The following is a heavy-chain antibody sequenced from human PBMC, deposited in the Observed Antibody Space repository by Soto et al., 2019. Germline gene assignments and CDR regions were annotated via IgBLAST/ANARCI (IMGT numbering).Heavy chain of an antibody. CDR3: ASGRGYDILTGYYRYFGY. CDR1: GLTFDDYA. CDR2: IGWNSGSI. V-gene: IGHV3-9*01. Sequence: EVQLVESGGGLVQSGKSLRLSCAASGLTFDDYAMHWVRQAPGKDLEWVSGIGWNSGSIGSGDSVKGRFTISRDNAKNSHYLQMNSLRAGDTALYYCASGRGYDILTGYYRYFGYWGQGTLVTVSS. J-gene: IGHJ4*02. D-gene: IGHD3-9*01.